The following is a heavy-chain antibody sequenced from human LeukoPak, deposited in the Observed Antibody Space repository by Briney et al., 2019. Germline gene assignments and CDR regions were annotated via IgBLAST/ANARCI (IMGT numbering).Heavy chain of an antibody. CDR2: ISYDGSNE. D-gene: IGHD2-2*01. CDR3: ARAESRGPYYGMDV. J-gene: IGHJ6*02. Sequence: PGGSLRLSCAASGFTFSTYAMHWVRQAPGKGLEWVAVISYDGSNEYYADSVKGRFTISRDNSKNTLYLQMNSLRVEDTAVYYCARAESRGPYYGMDVWGRGTTVTVSS. V-gene: IGHV3-30-3*01. CDR1: GFTFSTYA.